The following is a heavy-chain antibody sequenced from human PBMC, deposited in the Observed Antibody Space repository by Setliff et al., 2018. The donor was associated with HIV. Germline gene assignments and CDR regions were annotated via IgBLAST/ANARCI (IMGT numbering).Heavy chain of an antibody. Sequence: SVKVSCKASGYIFTDYYIHWVRQAPGQGLEWMGGILPFFDTANYAQKFQGRVTITADESTSTVHMELSSLTSEDTAVYYCARGEWVIRGDFDHWGQGTLVTVSS. CDR1: GYIFTDYY. J-gene: IGHJ4*02. D-gene: IGHD3-10*01. CDR2: ILPFFDTA. CDR3: ARGEWVIRGDFDH. V-gene: IGHV1-69*13.